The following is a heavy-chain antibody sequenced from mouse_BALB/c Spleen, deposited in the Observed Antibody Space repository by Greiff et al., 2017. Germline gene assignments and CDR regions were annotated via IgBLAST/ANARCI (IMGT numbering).Heavy chain of an antibody. V-gene: IGHV1-7*01. CDR2: INPSTGYT. Sequence: VQLQQSGAELAKPGASVKMSCKASGFTFTSYWMHWVKQRPGQGLEWIGYINPSTGYTEYNQKFKDKATLTADKSSSTAYMQLSSLTSEDSAVYYCARWGPYYFDHWGQGTTLTVSS. CDR1: GFTFTSYW. J-gene: IGHJ2*01. CDR3: ARWGPYYFDH. D-gene: IGHD3-3*01.